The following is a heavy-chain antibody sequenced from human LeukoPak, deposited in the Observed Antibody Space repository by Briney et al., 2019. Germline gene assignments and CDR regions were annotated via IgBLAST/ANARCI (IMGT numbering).Heavy chain of an antibody. Sequence: ASVKVSCKASGYTFTSYDINWVRQATGQGLEWMGWMNPNSGNTGYAQKFQGRVTMTMNTSISTAYMELSSLRSEDTAVYYCARIPPGVFGVVPWYGMDVWGQGATVTVSS. V-gene: IGHV1-8*01. CDR1: GYTFTSYD. J-gene: IGHJ6*02. D-gene: IGHD3-3*01. CDR2: MNPNSGNT. CDR3: ARIPPGVFGVVPWYGMDV.